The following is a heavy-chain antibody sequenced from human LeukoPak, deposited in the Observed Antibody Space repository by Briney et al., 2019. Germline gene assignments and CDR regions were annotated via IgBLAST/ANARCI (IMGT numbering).Heavy chain of an antibody. CDR1: GFTFDDYA. V-gene: IGHV3-43D*03. CDR2: ITWDAGNI. J-gene: IGHJ4*02. D-gene: IGHD6-13*01. CDR3: AKGTSSWHEFDY. Sequence: PGGSLRLSCAASGFTFDDYAMHWVRQAPGKGLEWVSLITWDAGNIYYTDSVKGRFTISRDNSKNSLSLQMNSLRAEDTALYYCAKGTSSWHEFDYWGQGTQVTVSS.